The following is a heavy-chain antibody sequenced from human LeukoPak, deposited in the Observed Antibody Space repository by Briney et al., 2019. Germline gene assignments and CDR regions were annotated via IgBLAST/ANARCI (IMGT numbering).Heavy chain of an antibody. V-gene: IGHV1-8*01. CDR3: GATDGVAFDI. CDR2: MNPNSGNT. J-gene: IGHJ3*02. CDR1: GYTFTSYY. Sequence: ASVKVSCKASGYTFTSYYMHWVRQAPGQGLEWMGWMNPNSGNTGYAQKFQGRVTMTRNTSISTAYMELSSLRSEDTAVYYCGATDGVAFDIWGQGTMDTVSS. D-gene: IGHD4-17*01.